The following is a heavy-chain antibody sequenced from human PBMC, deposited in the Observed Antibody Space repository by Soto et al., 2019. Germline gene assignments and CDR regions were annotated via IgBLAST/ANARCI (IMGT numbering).Heavy chain of an antibody. V-gene: IGHV3-7*01. J-gene: IGHJ4*02. D-gene: IGHD3-16*02. Sequence: YYVDSVRGRFAISRDNAKNSLYLQMNSLGAEDTAVYYCARDPLTFGGVIGLDNWGQGTLVTVSS. CDR3: ARDPLTFGGVIGLDN.